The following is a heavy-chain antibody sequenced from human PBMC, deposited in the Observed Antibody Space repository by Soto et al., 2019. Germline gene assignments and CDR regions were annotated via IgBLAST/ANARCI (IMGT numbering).Heavy chain of an antibody. J-gene: IGHJ4*02. V-gene: IGHV5-10-1*01. CDR1: GYTFTAYW. D-gene: IGHD3-22*01. CDR2: IDPSDSYI. Sequence: PGESLKISCKGSGYTFTAYWITWVRQMPGKGLEWMGRIDPSDSYINYSPSFQGHVTISADKSVSAAYLQWSSLEASDTAIYYCARQIYDSDTGPNFQYYFDSWGQGTPVTVSS. CDR3: ARQIYDSDTGPNFQYYFDS.